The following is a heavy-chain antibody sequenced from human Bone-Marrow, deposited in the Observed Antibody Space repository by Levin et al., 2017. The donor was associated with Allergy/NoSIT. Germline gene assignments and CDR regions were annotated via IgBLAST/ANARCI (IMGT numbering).Heavy chain of an antibody. CDR3: AREAIAVAGQTYFDY. Sequence: SQTLSLTCTVSGGSVSSGSYYWSWIRQPPGKGLEWIGYIYYSGSTNYNPSLKSRVTISVDTSKNQFSLKLSSVTAADTAVYYCAREAIAVAGQTYFDYWGQGTLVTVSS. V-gene: IGHV4-61*01. D-gene: IGHD6-19*01. J-gene: IGHJ4*02. CDR2: IYYSGST. CDR1: GGSVSSGSYY.